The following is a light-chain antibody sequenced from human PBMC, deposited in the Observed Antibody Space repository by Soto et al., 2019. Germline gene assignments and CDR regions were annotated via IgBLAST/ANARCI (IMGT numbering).Light chain of an antibody. CDR3: QQYGTPRSVT. CDR2: GAS. J-gene: IGKJ5*01. V-gene: IGKV3-20*01. Sequence: EIVLTQSPGTLSLSTGERATLSCRASQSVSSSYLAWYQQKPGQAPRLLIYGASSRATGIPDRFSGSGSGTDFTLTISRLEPEDFAVYYCQQYGTPRSVTFGQGTRLEIK. CDR1: QSVSSSY.